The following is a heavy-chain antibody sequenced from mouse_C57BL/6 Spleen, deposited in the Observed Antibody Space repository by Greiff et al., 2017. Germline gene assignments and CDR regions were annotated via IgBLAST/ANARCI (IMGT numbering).Heavy chain of an antibody. Sequence: QVQLQQPGAELVKPGASVKMSCKASGYTFTSYWITWVKQRPGQGLEWIGDIYPGSGSTNYNEKFKGKATLTVDTSSSTAYMQLSSLTSEDSAVYYCARWESDGYYVWFAYWGQGTLVTVSA. V-gene: IGHV1-55*01. CDR2: IYPGSGST. J-gene: IGHJ3*01. D-gene: IGHD2-3*01. CDR3: ARWESDGYYVWFAY. CDR1: GYTFTSYW.